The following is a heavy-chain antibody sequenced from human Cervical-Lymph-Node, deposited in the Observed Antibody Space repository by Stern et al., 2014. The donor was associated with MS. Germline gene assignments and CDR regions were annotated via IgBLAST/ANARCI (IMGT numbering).Heavy chain of an antibody. CDR2: ICGYNDDT. V-gene: IGHV1-18*01. CDR1: GYTFTNYG. CDR3: ARDPHIAVAGTGGGFDP. Sequence: VQLEESGAEVKKPGASLKVSCKASGYTFTNYGISWVRQAPGQGLEWMGWICGYNDDTNYVEKFQGRVTMTTDTATSTAYMELRSLRSDDTAVYYCARDPHIAVAGTGGGFDPWGQGTLVTVSS. J-gene: IGHJ5*02. D-gene: IGHD6-19*01.